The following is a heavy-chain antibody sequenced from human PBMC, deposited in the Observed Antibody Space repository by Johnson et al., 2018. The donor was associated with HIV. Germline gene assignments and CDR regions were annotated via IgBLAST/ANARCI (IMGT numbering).Heavy chain of an antibody. Sequence: QVQLVESGGGVVQPGRSLRLSCAASGFTFSSYGMHWVRQAPGKGLEWVAGMWYDGTKKNYADSVKGRFTISRDNSKNTLHLQMNSLRAEDTAVYYWAKCIWGSSLIDAFDIWGQGTMGTVSS. V-gene: IGHV3-33*06. CDR3: AKCIWGSSLIDAFDI. D-gene: IGHD6-13*01. CDR1: GFTFSSYG. CDR2: MWYDGTKK. J-gene: IGHJ3*02.